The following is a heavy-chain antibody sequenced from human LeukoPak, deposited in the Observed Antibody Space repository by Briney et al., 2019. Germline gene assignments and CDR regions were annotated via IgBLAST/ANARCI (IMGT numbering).Heavy chain of an antibody. J-gene: IGHJ4*02. Sequence: SETLSLTCSVSGGSINSHYWSWIRQPPGKRLEWIGYIFNTGNTNYNPSLASRVTMSVDTSRAQFFLRLSPVTDADTAIYYCASRPADTTWYGVFDYWSQGTLVTVSS. CDR2: IFNTGNT. CDR3: ASRPADTTWYGVFDY. CDR1: GGSINSHY. V-gene: IGHV4-59*11. D-gene: IGHD3-10*01.